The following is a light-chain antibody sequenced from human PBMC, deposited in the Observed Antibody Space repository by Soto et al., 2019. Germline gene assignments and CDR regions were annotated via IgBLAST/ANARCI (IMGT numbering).Light chain of an antibody. CDR3: SSYTISSTYV. CDR1: SSDVGGYDY. J-gene: IGLJ1*01. Sequence: SALTQPASVSGSPGQSITISCTGTSSDVGGYDYVSWYQQYPGKAPKLMIYEVSNRPSGVSNRFSGSKSGNTASLTISGLQAEDEADYYCSSYTISSTYVFGTGTKVTVL. V-gene: IGLV2-14*01. CDR2: EVS.